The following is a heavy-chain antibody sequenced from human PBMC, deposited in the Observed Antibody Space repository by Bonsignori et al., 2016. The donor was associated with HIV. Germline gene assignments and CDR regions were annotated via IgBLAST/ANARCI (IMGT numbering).Heavy chain of an antibody. D-gene: IGHD5-18*01. CDR3: ARVWDHSYGSSDDY. Sequence: WIRQPPGRGWMGGLISYDGSSKYYADSVKGRVTISRDNSKNTLFLQMNSLRPEDTALYYCARVWDHSYGSSDDYWGQGTLVTVSS. J-gene: IGHJ4*02. CDR2: ISYDGSSK. V-gene: IGHV3-30-3*01.